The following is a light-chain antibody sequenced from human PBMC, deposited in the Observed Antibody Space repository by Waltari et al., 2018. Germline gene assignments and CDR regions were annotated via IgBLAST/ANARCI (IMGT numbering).Light chain of an antibody. CDR1: SSTIGSHY. J-gene: IGLJ3*02. CDR3: AAWDDSLSGLV. Sequence: QSVLTQPPSAPGTPGPKVPIPCNGSSSTIGSHYVYWYLQLPGTAPKLLIFKNNQRPSGVPDRFSDSKSGTSASLAINGLRSEDEADYYCAAWDDSLSGLVLGGGTKVTVL. V-gene: IGLV1-47*01. CDR2: KNN.